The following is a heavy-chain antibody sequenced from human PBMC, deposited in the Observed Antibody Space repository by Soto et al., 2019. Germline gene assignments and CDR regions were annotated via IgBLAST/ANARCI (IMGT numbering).Heavy chain of an antibody. CDR3: ARVVPGAEAWFGP. J-gene: IGHJ5*02. CDR2: ISLYSDGT. D-gene: IGHD2-2*01. V-gene: IGHV1-18*01. CDR1: GYTFSNYC. Sequence: ASAKVSCKTSGYTFSNYCITWVRQAPGQPREWLGWISLYSDGTNYAQKFQGRVSMTTDTSTTTAYMELRSLRSDDTAVYYCARVVPGAEAWFGPWGQGTLVTVSS.